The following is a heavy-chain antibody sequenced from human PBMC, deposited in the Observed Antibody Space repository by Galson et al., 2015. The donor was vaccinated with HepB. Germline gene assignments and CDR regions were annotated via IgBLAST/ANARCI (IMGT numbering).Heavy chain of an antibody. CDR2: IRYDEYEY. V-gene: IGHV3-7*03. CDR3: VRDRTYKGGNFFDF. Sequence: SLRLSCAASGFSFSDYWMSWIRQAPGKRPEWVANIRYDEYEYYYADFVKGRFTISRDNSRNSVFLQMSSRRRDDTAVYYCVRDRTYKGGNFFDFWGQGALVTVSS. CDR1: GFSFSDYW. J-gene: IGHJ4*02. D-gene: IGHD3-10*01.